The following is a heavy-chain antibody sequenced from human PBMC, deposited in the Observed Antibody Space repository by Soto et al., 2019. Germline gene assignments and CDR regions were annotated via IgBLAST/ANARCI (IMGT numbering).Heavy chain of an antibody. CDR2: ISAYNGNT. V-gene: IGHV1-18*01. CDR3: ARDRTTGTTSDAFDI. J-gene: IGHJ3*02. CDR1: GYTFTSYG. D-gene: IGHD1-1*01. Sequence: ASVKVSCKASGYTFTSYGISWVRQAPGQGLEWMGWISAYNGNTNYAQKLQGRVTMTTDTSTSTAYMELRSLRSDDTAVYYCARDRTTGTTSDAFDIWGQGTMVTVSS.